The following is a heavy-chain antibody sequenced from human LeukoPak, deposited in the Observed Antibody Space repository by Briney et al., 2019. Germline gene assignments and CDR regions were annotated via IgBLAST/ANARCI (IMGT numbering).Heavy chain of an antibody. CDR3: ARSGYYYDSSGYFTNYFDY. CDR2: IIPIFNTT. D-gene: IGHD3-22*01. CDR1: GGTFSSYA. J-gene: IGHJ4*02. Sequence: SVKVSCKASGGTFSSYAISWVRQAPGQGLEWMGGIIPIFNTTNYAQKFQGRVTITAAISTSTAYMELSSLRSEDTAVYYCARSGYYYDSSGYFTNYFDYWGQGTLVTVSS. V-gene: IGHV1-69*06.